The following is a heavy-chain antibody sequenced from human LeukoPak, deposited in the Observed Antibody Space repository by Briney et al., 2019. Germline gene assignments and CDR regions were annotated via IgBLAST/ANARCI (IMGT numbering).Heavy chain of an antibody. D-gene: IGHD3-22*01. V-gene: IGHV1-3*03. J-gene: IGHJ4*02. Sequence: ASVKVSCKASGYTFTSYAMHWVRQAPGQRLEWMGWINAGNGNKKYSQEFQGRVTITRDTSASTAYMELSSLRSEDMAVYYCARSYYDRLYFDYWGQGTLVTVSS. CDR1: GYTFTSYA. CDR3: ARSYYDRLYFDY. CDR2: INAGNGNK.